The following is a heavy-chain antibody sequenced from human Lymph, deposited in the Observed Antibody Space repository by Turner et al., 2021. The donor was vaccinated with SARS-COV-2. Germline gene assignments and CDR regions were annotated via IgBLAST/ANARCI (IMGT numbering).Heavy chain of an antibody. D-gene: IGHD3-22*01. CDR1: VFPFSSYW. Sequence: EVQLVESGGGLVQPGGSLRLSCAASVFPFSSYWMHWVRQAPGKGLVWVSRINSDGSSTSYADSVKGRFTISRDNAKNTLYLQMNSLRAEDTAVYYCANPSSYYDSSGFEFWGQGTLVTVSS. CDR2: INSDGSST. V-gene: IGHV3-74*01. J-gene: IGHJ4*02. CDR3: ANPSSYYDSSGFEF.